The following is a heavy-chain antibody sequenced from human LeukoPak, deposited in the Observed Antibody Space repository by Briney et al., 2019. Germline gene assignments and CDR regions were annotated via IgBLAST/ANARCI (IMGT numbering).Heavy chain of an antibody. Sequence: GGSLRLSCAASRFTLSTYAMSWVRQAPGKGLEWVGFIRSKAYGATTEYAASLKDRFTISRDDSKSIAYLQVNSLKTEDTAVYYCTTLGSSLVGDYWGQGTLVTVSS. D-gene: IGHD2-8*02. CDR1: RFTLSTYA. CDR3: TTLGSSLVGDY. V-gene: IGHV3-49*04. J-gene: IGHJ4*02. CDR2: IRSKAYGATT.